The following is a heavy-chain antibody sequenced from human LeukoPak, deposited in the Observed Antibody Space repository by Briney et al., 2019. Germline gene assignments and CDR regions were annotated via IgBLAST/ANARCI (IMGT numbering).Heavy chain of an antibody. J-gene: IGHJ3*02. CDR1: GFTFNSYW. CDR3: ARDRLTNDAFDI. CDR2: INSDGSGT. D-gene: IGHD2-8*01. V-gene: IGHV3-74*01. Sequence: GGSLRLSCAASGFTFNSYWMHWVRQAPGKGLVWVSRINSDGSGTSDADFVKGRFTISRDNSKNTLYLQMNSLRAEDTAMYYCARDRLTNDAFDIWGQGTVVTVSS.